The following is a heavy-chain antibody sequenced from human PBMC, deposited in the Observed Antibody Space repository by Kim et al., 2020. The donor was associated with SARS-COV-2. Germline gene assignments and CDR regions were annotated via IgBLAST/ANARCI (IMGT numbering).Heavy chain of an antibody. J-gene: IGHJ6*02. V-gene: IGHV4-31*03. CDR1: GGSISSGGYY. Sequence: SETLSLTCTVSGGSISSGGYYWSWIRQHPGKGLEWIGYIYYSGSTYYNPSLKSRVTISVDTSKNQFSLKLSSVTAADTAVYYCARDSDTAMDYYYYGMDVWGQGTTVTVSS. CDR2: IYYSGST. D-gene: IGHD5-18*01. CDR3: ARDSDTAMDYYYYGMDV.